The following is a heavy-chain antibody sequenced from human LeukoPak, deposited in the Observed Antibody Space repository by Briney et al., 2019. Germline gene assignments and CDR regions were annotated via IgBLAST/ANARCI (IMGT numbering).Heavy chain of an antibody. CDR1: GGSISGYF. V-gene: IGHV4-59*01. Sequence: SETLSLTCAVSGGSISGYFWSWIRQPPGEGLEWVGYIYYDGRIKYNPSLKSRVATSLDTSRNQFSLKLTSVTDADTALYYCARQSPQKGTPFDYWGQGTLVTVSS. CDR2: IYYDGRI. D-gene: IGHD3-10*01. J-gene: IGHJ4*02. CDR3: ARQSPQKGTPFDY.